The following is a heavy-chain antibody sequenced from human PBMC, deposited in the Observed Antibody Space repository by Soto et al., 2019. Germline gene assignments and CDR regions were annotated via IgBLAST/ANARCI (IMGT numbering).Heavy chain of an antibody. V-gene: IGHV4-61*05. CDR3: ARLILLFDEDNWFDP. Sequence: SETLSLTCTVSGGYISSSSYYWSWIRQPPGKGLEWIGYIYYSGSTNYNPSLKSRATISVDTSKNQFSLKLSSVTAADTAVYYCARLILLFDEDNWFDPWGQGTLVTVSS. CDR1: GGYISSSSYY. J-gene: IGHJ5*02. D-gene: IGHD2-15*01. CDR2: IYYSGST.